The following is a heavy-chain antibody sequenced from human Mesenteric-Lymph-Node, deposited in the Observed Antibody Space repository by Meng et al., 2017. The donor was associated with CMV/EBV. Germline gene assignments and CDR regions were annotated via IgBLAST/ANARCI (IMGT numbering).Heavy chain of an antibody. CDR2: IKQDGSEK. V-gene: IGHV3-7*02. Sequence: SCAASAFTFSTYWMSWVRQAPGKGLKWVANIKQDGSEKYYLDSVKGRFTISRDNAKNSLYLQMDSLRAEDTAVYYCATCGGSDCDLDGWGQGTLVTVSS. D-gene: IGHD2-21*02. CDR1: AFTFSTYW. J-gene: IGHJ4*02. CDR3: ATCGGSDCDLDG.